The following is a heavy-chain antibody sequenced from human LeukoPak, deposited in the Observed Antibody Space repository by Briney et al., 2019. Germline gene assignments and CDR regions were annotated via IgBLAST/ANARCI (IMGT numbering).Heavy chain of an antibody. CDR3: ARGRADGSGSYPSYYGTDV. CDR2: INHSGST. D-gene: IGHD3-10*01. V-gene: IGHV4-34*01. CDR1: GGSFSGYY. J-gene: IGHJ6*02. Sequence: SETLSLTCAVYGGSFSGYYWSWIRQPPGKGLEWIGEINHSGSTNYNPSLKSRVTISADTSKNQFSLKLSSVTAADTAVYYCARGRADGSGSYPSYYGTDVWGQGTTVTVSS.